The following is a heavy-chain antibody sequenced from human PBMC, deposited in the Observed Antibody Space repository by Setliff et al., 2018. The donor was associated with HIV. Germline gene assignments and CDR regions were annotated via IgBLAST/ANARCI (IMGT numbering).Heavy chain of an antibody. Sequence: SETLSLTCSVSGASITSHNWGWIRQAAGKGLEWIGRIYTRGNTNYNPSLRSRVTMSVDTSKNQFSLKVTSVTAADTAVYYCTRDLWGDDYYYNNMDVWGKGTTVTVSS. V-gene: IGHV4-4*07. CDR2: IYTRGNT. D-gene: IGHD2-21*02. CDR1: GASITSHN. CDR3: TRDLWGDDYYYNNMDV. J-gene: IGHJ6*03.